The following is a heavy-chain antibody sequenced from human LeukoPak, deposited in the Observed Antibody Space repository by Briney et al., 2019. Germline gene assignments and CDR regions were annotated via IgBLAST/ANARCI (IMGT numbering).Heavy chain of an antibody. Sequence: GASVKVSCKASGYTFTSYYMHWVRQAPGQGLEWMGIINPSGGSTSYAQKFQGRVTMTRDTSTSTVYMELSSLRAEDTAVYYCAKGSMSVVGATDNEYFDYWGQGTLVTVSS. J-gene: IGHJ4*02. CDR1: GYTFTSYY. CDR3: AKGSMSVVGATDNEYFDY. V-gene: IGHV1-46*01. CDR2: INPSGGST. D-gene: IGHD1-26*01.